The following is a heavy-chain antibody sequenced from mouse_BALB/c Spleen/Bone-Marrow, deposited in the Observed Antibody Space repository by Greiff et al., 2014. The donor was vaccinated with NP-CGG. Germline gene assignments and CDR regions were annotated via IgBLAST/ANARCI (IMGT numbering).Heavy chain of an antibody. V-gene: IGHV5-12-2*01. J-gene: IGHJ4*01. Sequence: EVQGVESGGGLVQPGGSLKLSCAASGFTFSSYTVSWVRQTPEKRLEWVAYISNGGGSTYYPDTVKGRFTISRDNAKNTLYLQMSSLKSGDTAMYYCARQLGLRWAMDYWGQGTSVTVSS. CDR1: GFTFSSYT. CDR3: ARQLGLRWAMDY. D-gene: IGHD3-1*01. CDR2: ISNGGGST.